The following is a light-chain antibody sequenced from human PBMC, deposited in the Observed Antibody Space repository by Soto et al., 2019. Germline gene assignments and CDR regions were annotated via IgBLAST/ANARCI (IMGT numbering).Light chain of an antibody. Sequence: EIVLTQSPATLSLSPGERATLSCRASQSVSSNLAWYQKKNGQAPRLLIYDASNRATGIPARFSGSGSGTDFTLTISSLEPEDFAVYYCQRGDTFGQGTRLEIK. CDR2: DAS. V-gene: IGKV3-11*01. J-gene: IGKJ5*01. CDR3: QRGDT. CDR1: QSVSSN.